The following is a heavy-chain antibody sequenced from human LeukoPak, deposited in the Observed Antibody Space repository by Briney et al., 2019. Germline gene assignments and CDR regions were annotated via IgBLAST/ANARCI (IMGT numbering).Heavy chain of an antibody. CDR1: GYTFTGYY. V-gene: IGHV1-2*02. D-gene: IGHD3-10*01. CDR3: ARNTWFGESADAFDI. CDR2: INPNSGGT. J-gene: IGHJ3*02. Sequence: ASVKVSCKASGYTFTGYYMHWVRQAPGQGLEWMGWINPNSGGTNYAQKFQGRVTMTRDKSIRTAYRELSRLTSDDTAVYYCARNTWFGESADAFDIWGQGTMVTVSS.